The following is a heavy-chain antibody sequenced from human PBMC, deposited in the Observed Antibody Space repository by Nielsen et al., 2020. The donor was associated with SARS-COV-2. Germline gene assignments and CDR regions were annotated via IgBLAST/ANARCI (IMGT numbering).Heavy chain of an antibody. V-gene: IGHV3-30-3*01. CDR3: AREVRWGATTISPLCY. J-gene: IGHJ4*02. CDR1: GFTFSSYA. CDR2: ISYDGSNK. Sequence: GGSLRLSCAASGFTFSSYAMHWVRQAPGKGLEWVAVISYDGSNKYYADSVKGRFTISRDNSKNTLYLQMNSLRAEDTAVYYCAREVRWGATTISPLCYWGQGTLVTVSS. D-gene: IGHD1-26*01.